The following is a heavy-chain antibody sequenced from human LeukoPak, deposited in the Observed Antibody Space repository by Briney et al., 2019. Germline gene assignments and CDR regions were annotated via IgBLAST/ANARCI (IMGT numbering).Heavy chain of an antibody. CDR2: ISSRGSTI. D-gene: IGHD5-12*01. CDR3: ARWLWGYSGYEPLHYFDY. Sequence: GGSLRLSCAASGFTFSDYYMSWIRQAPGKGLEWVSYISSRGSTIYYAGSVKGRFTISRDNAKNSLYLQMNSLRAEDTAVYYCARWLWGYSGYEPLHYFDYWGQGTLVTVSS. CDR1: GFTFSDYY. J-gene: IGHJ4*02. V-gene: IGHV3-11*01.